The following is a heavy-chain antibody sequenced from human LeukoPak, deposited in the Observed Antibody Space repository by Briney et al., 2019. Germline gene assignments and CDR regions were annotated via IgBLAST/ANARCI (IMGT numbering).Heavy chain of an antibody. CDR3: ARVPPYYYGSGSYLPDY. D-gene: IGHD3-10*01. V-gene: IGHV1-69*06. J-gene: IGHJ4*02. CDR2: IIPIFGTA. CDR1: GGTFSSYA. Sequence: ASVKVSCKASGGTFSSYAISWVRQAPGQGLEWMGGIIPIFGTANYAQKFQGRVTITADKSTSTAYMELSSLRSEDTAVYYCARVPPYYYGSGSYLPDYWGQGTLVTVSS.